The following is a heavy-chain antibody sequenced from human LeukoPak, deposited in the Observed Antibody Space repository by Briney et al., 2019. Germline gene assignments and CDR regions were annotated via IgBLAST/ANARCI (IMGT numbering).Heavy chain of an antibody. D-gene: IGHD3-10*01. CDR2: IYHSGST. J-gene: IGHJ3*02. Sequence: SETLSLTCAVSGGSISSSNWWSWVRQPPGQGLEWIGEIYHSGSTNYNPSLKSRVTISVDKSKNQFSLKLSSVTAADTAVYYCARDRDYFGSGSYYNDYAFDIWGQGTMVTASS. CDR1: GGSISSSNW. CDR3: ARDRDYFGSGSYYNDYAFDI. V-gene: IGHV4-4*02.